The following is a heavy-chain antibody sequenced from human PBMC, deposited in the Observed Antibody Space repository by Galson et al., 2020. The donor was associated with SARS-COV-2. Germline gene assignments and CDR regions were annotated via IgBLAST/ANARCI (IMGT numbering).Heavy chain of an antibody. Sequence: GGSLRLSCAASGFTFSSYSMNWVRQAPGKGLEWVSYISSSSSTIYYADSVKGRFTISRDNAKNSLYLQMNSLRAEDTAVYYCARVVQGVIIEYYGMDVWGQGTTVTVSS. D-gene: IGHD3-10*01. CDR3: ARVVQGVIIEYYGMDV. J-gene: IGHJ6*02. CDR2: ISSSSSTI. V-gene: IGHV3-48*04. CDR1: GFTFSSYS.